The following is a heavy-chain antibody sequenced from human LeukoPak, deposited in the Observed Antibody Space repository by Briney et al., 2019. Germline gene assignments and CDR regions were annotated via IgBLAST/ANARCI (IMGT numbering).Heavy chain of an antibody. J-gene: IGHJ4*02. V-gene: IGHV3-30*02. Sequence: PGRSLRPSCAASGFSLANYGMHCVRQAPGKGREWVACMRYDGTKTYNTDSVRGRFTISRHNSGRTLYLQMNSLRPEDTAVYFCAKEFTIFGGSAYFDYWGQGTLVTVSS. CDR3: AKEFTIFGGSAYFDY. CDR1: GFSLANYG. CDR2: MRYDGTKT. D-gene: IGHD3-3*01.